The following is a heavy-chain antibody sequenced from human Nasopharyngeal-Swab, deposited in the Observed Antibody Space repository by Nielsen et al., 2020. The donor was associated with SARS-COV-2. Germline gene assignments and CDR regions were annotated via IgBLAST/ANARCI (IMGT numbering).Heavy chain of an antibody. CDR3: ARGGWLRKDYYYSYYYMDV. J-gene: IGHJ6*03. CDR2: IIPILPIT. V-gene: IGHV1-69*10. Sequence: APGQGCGGLGGIIPILPITNYAQKFQDRVTITADKSTSTAYMELSSLRSEDTAAYYCARGGWLRKDYYYSYYYMDVWGKGTTVTVSS. D-gene: IGHD5-24*01.